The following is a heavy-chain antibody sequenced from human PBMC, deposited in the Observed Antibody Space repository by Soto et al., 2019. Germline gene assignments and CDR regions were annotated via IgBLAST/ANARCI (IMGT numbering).Heavy chain of an antibody. V-gene: IGHV3-53*01. Sequence: SLRLSCAASGFTVSSNYMSWVRQGPGKGLEWVSVIYSGGSTYYADSVKGRFTISRDNSKNTLYLQMNSLRAEDTAVYYCASRALDDSPGYHSDYWGQGTLVTVSS. CDR2: IYSGGST. CDR3: ASRALDDSPGYHSDY. CDR1: GFTVSSNY. J-gene: IGHJ4*02. D-gene: IGHD3-22*01.